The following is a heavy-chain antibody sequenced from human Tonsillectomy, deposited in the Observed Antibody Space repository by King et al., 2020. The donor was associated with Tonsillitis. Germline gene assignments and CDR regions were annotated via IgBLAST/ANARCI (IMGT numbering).Heavy chain of an antibody. CDR3: EVVNGFKYSYDAFDI. CDR2: IFSNDEK. D-gene: IGHD2-8*02. J-gene: IGHJ3*02. Sequence: VSWIRQPPGKALEWLAHIFSNDEKSCITSLESRLTISKDTSKSQVVLTMTNIDPVHTAPYFCEVVNGFKYSYDAFDIWGQGTMVTVS. V-gene: IGHV2-26*01.